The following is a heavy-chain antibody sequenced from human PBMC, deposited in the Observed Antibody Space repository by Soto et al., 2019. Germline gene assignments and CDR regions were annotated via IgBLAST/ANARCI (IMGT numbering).Heavy chain of an antibody. V-gene: IGHV3-23*01. J-gene: IGHJ4*02. CDR1: GFTFSSYA. CDR3: AKAQSSSFRFDY. D-gene: IGHD6-6*01. Sequence: VGSLRLSCAASGFTFSSYAMSWVRQAPGKGLEWVSAISGSGGSTYYADSVKGRFTISRDNSKNALYLQMNSLRAEDTAVYYCAKAQSSSFRFDYWGQGTLVTVSS. CDR2: ISGSGGST.